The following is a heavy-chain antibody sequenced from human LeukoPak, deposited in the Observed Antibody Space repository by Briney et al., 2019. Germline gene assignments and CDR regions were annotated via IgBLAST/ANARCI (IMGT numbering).Heavy chain of an antibody. J-gene: IGHJ6*03. CDR1: GYTFTGYY. CDR2: INPNSGGT. V-gene: IGHV1-2*02. D-gene: IGHD3-10*01. CDR3: AREDYYGSGSYYYYYYMDV. Sequence: ASVKVSCKASGYTFTGYYMHWVRQAPGQGLEWMGWINPNSGGTNYAQKFQGRVTMTRDTSISTAYMELSRLRSDDTAVYYCAREDYYGSGSYYYYYYMDVWGKGTTVTISS.